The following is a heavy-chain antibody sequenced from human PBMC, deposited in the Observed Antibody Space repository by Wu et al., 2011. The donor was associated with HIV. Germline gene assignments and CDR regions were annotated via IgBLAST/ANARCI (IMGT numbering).Heavy chain of an antibody. CDR1: GYTFTSYD. V-gene: IGHV1-8*03. CDR3: ATRGLLLWWGGFPNDAFDI. CDR2: MNPNSGVT. D-gene: IGHD3-10*01. J-gene: IGHJ3*02. Sequence: QVQLVQSGAEVKKPGASVKVSRQASGYTFTSYDINWVRQATGQGLEWMGWMNPNSGVTGYAQEFQGRLTITRNTSITTAYMELSSLRSEDTAVYFCATRGLLLWWGGFPNDAFDIWGPRDNGHRSL.